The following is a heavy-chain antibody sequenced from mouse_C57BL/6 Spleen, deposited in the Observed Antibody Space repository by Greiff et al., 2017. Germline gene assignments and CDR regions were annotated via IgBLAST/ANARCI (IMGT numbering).Heavy chain of an antibody. Sequence: QVQLQQPGAELVRPGSSVKLSCKASGYTFTSYWMHWVKQRPIQGLEWIGNIDPSDSETNYNQKFKDKATLTVDKSSSTAYMQLSSLTSEDSAVYYCASYTTVVGPAYWGQGTLVTVSA. CDR3: ASYTTVVGPAY. D-gene: IGHD1-1*01. CDR2: IDPSDSET. V-gene: IGHV1-52*01. J-gene: IGHJ3*01. CDR1: GYTFTSYW.